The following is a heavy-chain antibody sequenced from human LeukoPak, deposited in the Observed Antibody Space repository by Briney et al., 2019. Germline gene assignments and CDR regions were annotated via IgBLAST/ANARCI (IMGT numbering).Heavy chain of an antibody. D-gene: IGHD3-16*01. CDR2: ISSSSSTI. CDR3: GLGEWHYYYMDV. CDR1: GFTFSSYS. J-gene: IGHJ6*03. Sequence: GGSLRLSCAASGFTFSSYSMNWVRQAPGKGLEWVSYISSSSSTIYYADSVKGRFTISRDNAKNSLYLQMNSLRAEDTAVYYCGLGEWHYYYMDVWGKGTTVTVSS. V-gene: IGHV3-48*01.